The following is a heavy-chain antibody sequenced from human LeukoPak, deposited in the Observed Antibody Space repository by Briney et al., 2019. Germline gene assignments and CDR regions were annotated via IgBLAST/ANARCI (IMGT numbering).Heavy chain of an antibody. CDR2: IYYSGST. CDR1: GGSISSYY. D-gene: IGHD4-17*01. CDR3: ARVHGDYGAFDI. Sequence: SETLSLTCTVSGGSISSYYWSWIRQPPGKGLEWIGYIYYSGSTNYNPSLKSRVTISVDTSKNQFSLKLSSVTAADTAVYYCARVHGDYGAFDIWGQGTMVTVSS. J-gene: IGHJ3*02. V-gene: IGHV4-59*01.